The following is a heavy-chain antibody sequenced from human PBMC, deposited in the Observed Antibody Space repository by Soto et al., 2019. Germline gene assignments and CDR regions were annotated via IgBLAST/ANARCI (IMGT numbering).Heavy chain of an antibody. D-gene: IGHD5-18*01. V-gene: IGHV4-30-4*01. CDR2: ISYSGST. CDR1: GGAISSGNYY. Sequence: QVQLQESGPGLVKPSQTLSLTCTVSGGAISSGNYYWSWIRQPPGKGLEWIGFISYSGSTYYSLSLKSRVTISVDTSKNQFSLNLSFVTAEDTAVYYCATMGTPATGLYYFDYWGQGTLVTVSS. CDR3: ATMGTPATGLYYFDY. J-gene: IGHJ4*02.